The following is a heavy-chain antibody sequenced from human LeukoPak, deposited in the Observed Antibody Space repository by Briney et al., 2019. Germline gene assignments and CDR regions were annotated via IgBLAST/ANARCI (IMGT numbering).Heavy chain of an antibody. Sequence: GSLRLSCAASGFTFSSYWMSWIRQPPGKGLEWIGNIYYSGNTYYNPSLESRVTISVDTSKNHFSLKLTSVTAADTAVYYCARDGFLAVDYWGQGTLVTVSS. CDR3: ARDGFLAVDY. J-gene: IGHJ4*02. CDR2: IYYSGNT. CDR1: GFTFSSYW. V-gene: IGHV4-39*07. D-gene: IGHD3-3*01.